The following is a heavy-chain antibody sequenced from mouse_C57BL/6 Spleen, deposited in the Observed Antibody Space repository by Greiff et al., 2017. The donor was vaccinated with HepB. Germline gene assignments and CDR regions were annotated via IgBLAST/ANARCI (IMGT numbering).Heavy chain of an antibody. J-gene: IGHJ3*01. CDR1: GYAFSSYW. D-gene: IGHD2-4*01. Sequence: VQLQQSGAELVKPGASVKISCKASGYAFSSYWMNWVKQRPGKGLEWIGKIYPGDGDTNYNGKFKGKATLTADKSSSTAYMQLSSLTSEDSAVDCCASTGDYDYARLAYWGQGTLVTVSA. CDR3: ASTGDYDYARLAY. CDR2: IYPGDGDT. V-gene: IGHV1-80*01.